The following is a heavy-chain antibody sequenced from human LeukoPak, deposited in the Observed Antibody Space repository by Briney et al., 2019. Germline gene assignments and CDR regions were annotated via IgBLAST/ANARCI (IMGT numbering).Heavy chain of an antibody. Sequence: ASVKVSCKVSGYTLTELSMHWVRQAPGKGLEWMGGFDPEDGDTIYAQKFQGRVTMTEDTSTDTAYMELSSLRSEDTAVYYCATDSVGDQQRISVYWGQGTLVTVSS. V-gene: IGHV1-24*01. CDR2: FDPEDGDT. CDR1: GYTLTELS. D-gene: IGHD2-21*02. CDR3: ATDSVGDQQRISVY. J-gene: IGHJ4*02.